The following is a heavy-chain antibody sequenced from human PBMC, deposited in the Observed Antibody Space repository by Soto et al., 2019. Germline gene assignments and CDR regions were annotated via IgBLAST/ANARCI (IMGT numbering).Heavy chain of an antibody. CDR1: GFTVSSNY. J-gene: IGHJ3*02. V-gene: IGHV3-53*01. CDR2: IYSGGTT. Sequence: GGSLRLSCAASGFTVSSNYMSWVRQAPGKGLECVSVIYSGGTTYYADSVKGRFTISRDNSKNTLYLQMKSLRADDTAVYYCVRERAPFDAFDIWGQGTPVTVSS. CDR3: VRERAPFDAFDI.